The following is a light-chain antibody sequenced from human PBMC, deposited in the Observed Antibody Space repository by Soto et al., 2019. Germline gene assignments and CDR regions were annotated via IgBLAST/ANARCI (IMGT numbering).Light chain of an antibody. Sequence: DIQMTQSPSSLSASVGDRITITCRASQSLSYLNWYQQKPGKAPKLLIYAASTLQSGVPSRFSGGGSGTDFTLTISSLQPEDFATYYCQQSYSTPLTFGGGTKVEIK. CDR2: AAS. CDR3: QQSYSTPLT. V-gene: IGKV1-39*01. CDR1: QSLSY. J-gene: IGKJ4*01.